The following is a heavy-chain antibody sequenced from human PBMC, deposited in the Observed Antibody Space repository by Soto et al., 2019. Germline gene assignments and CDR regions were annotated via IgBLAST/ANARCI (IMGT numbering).Heavy chain of an antibody. D-gene: IGHD3-22*01. Sequence: QVQLQESGPGLVKPSETLSLTCTVSGGSVSSGSYYWSWILQPPGKGLEWIGYIYYSGSTNYNPSLKSRVTISVDTSKNQFSLNLSSVTAADTAVYYCARWVTMIVGEHNWFDPWGQGTLVPVSS. CDR2: IYYSGST. CDR1: GGSVSSGSYY. V-gene: IGHV4-61*01. CDR3: ARWVTMIVGEHNWFDP. J-gene: IGHJ5*02.